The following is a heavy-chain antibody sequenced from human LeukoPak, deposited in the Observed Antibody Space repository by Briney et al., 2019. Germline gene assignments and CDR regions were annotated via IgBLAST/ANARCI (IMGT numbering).Heavy chain of an antibody. J-gene: IGHJ4*02. CDR3: ARAGNNWSFDY. D-gene: IGHD1-1*01. V-gene: IGHV4-59*02. CDR1: GDSVSIYY. Sequence: SETLSLTCTVSGDSVSIYYWSWIRQPPGKALEGIGYIYYRGNTNYNPSLKSRVTMAVDTSKNQFSLKVSSVTAADTAVYYCARAGNNWSFDYWGQGTLVTVSS. CDR2: IYYRGNT.